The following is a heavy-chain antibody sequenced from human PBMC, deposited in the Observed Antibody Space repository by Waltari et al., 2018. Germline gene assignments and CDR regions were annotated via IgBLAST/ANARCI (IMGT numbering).Heavy chain of an antibody. CDR2: INPSGGSA. J-gene: IGHJ4*02. Sequence: QVQLVQSGAEVKKPGASVKVSCKASGYTFTSYYMHWVRQAPGQGLEWLGIINPSGGSASYAQKFQGGVTMTRDTSTSTVYMELSSLRSEDTAVYYCARARGVCSGGSCQSNFDYWGQGTLVTVSS. CDR3: ARARGVCSGGSCQSNFDY. V-gene: IGHV1-46*01. CDR1: GYTFTSYY. D-gene: IGHD2-15*01.